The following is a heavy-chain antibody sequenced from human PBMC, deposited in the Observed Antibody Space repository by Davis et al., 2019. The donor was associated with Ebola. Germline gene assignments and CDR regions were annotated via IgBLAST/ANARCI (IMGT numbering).Heavy chain of an antibody. CDR1: GFSFSSYG. CDR2: IRYDGGIK. CDR3: ARVLAARPWYFDL. J-gene: IGHJ2*01. Sequence: PGGSLRLSCTASGFSFSSYGMHWVRQAPGKGLEWVAYIRYDGGIKYSADSVKGRFTISRDDSKNTLYLQMNSLRAEDTAVYYCARVLAARPWYFDLWGRGTLVTVSS. D-gene: IGHD6-6*01. V-gene: IGHV3-30*02.